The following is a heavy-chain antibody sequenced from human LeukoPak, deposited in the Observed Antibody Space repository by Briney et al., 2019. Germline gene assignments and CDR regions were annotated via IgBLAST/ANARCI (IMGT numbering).Heavy chain of an antibody. Sequence: ASVKVSCKASGYTFTSYYMHWVRQAPGQGLEWMGIINPSGGSTSYAQEFQGRVTMTRDTSTSTVYMELSSLRSEDTAVYYCARGAHIVVVPTPYYFDYWGQGTLVTVSS. CDR1: GYTFTSYY. D-gene: IGHD2-21*01. V-gene: IGHV1-46*03. CDR3: ARGAHIVVVPTPYYFDY. CDR2: INPSGGST. J-gene: IGHJ4*02.